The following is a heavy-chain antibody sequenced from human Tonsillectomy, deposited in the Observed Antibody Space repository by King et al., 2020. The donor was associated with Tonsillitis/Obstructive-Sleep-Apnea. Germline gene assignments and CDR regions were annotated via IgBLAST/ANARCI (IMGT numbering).Heavy chain of an antibody. CDR2: INTNTGNP. CDR3: AREFNSGFWGPDY. V-gene: IGHV7-4-1*02. CDR1: GYSFNKFA. Sequence: VQLVESGSELKKPGASVKISCNASGYSFNKFAMMWVRQAPGQGLEWMGWINTNTGNPTYAQGFTGRFVFSFDTSDRTAYLQISGLKAEDTAVYYCAREFNSGFWGPDYWGRGTLVTVSS. D-gene: IGHD6-19*01. J-gene: IGHJ4*02.